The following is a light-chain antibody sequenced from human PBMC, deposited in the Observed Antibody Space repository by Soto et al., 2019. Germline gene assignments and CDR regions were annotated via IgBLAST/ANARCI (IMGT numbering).Light chain of an antibody. J-gene: IGKJ1*01. CDR3: QQYSRSLTWT. Sequence: EIVLTQSPGTLSLSPGERATLSCRASQSVSSSYLGWYQQKPGQSPRLVIYGASSRATGIPDRFSGSGSGTDFTFTNSRLEPEDFEVYYCQQYSRSLTWTFGQGTKVEIK. V-gene: IGKV3-20*01. CDR1: QSVSSSY. CDR2: GAS.